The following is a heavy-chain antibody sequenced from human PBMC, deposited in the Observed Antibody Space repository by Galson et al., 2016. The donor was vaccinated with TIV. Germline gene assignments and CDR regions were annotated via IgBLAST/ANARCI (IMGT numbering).Heavy chain of an antibody. V-gene: IGHV5-51*01. Sequence: QSGAEVKKSGESLKISGKTSGNTFINSWIAWVRQMPGKGLECMGVIYFDDSETIYSSSFEGHVTISVDKSINTAYLHWNRLKASDSAMYYCAGLGCGADCDSGVGKWGQGTLVTVAS. D-gene: IGHD2-21*01. CDR2: IYFDDSET. J-gene: IGHJ4*02. CDR1: GNTFINSW. CDR3: AGLGCGADCDSGVGK.